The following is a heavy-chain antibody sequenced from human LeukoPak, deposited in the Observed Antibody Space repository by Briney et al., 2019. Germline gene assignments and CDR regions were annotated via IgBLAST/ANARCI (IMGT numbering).Heavy chain of an antibody. CDR3: ARDQAWAPLCDP. D-gene: IGHD1-26*01. J-gene: IGHJ5*02. V-gene: IGHV3-7*04. CDR2: MNQDGSEK. CDR1: ECTLSHYL. Sequence: GGSLRLSRPASECTLSHYLMSWVGPAAGKGLEWVANMNQDGSEKYYVDSVKGRFPIYRDNAKNPLYLQINDQRVEDTAVYYCARDQAWAPLCDPWGQGTVVSVFS.